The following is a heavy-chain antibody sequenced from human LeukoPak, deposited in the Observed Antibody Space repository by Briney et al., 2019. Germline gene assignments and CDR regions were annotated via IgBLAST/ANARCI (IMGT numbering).Heavy chain of an antibody. J-gene: IGHJ5*01. Sequence: GGSLRLSCAASGFTFNSYAMSWVRLAPGKGLEWVGFIRYDGTNSYYADSVKGRFTLSRDNSKNTLYLQVNSLRTEDTAVYYCAQDRVRVPWFDFWGQGTLVTVSS. CDR1: GFTFNSYA. CDR2: IRYDGTNS. CDR3: AQDRVRVPWFDF. V-gene: IGHV3-30*02. D-gene: IGHD6-6*01.